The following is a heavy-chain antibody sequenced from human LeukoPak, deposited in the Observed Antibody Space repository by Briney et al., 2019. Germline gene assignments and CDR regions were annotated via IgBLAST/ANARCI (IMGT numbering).Heavy chain of an antibody. Sequence: ASVKVSCKASGYTFTGYYMHWVRQAPGQGLEWMGWINPNSGGTNYAQKFQGRVTMTRDTSISTAYMELSRLRSDDTAVYYCARDGAGITMVRGVIRNYHYYYGMDVWGQGTTVTVSS. CDR3: ARDGAGITMVRGVIRNYHYYYGMDV. CDR2: INPNSGGT. D-gene: IGHD3-10*01. V-gene: IGHV1-2*02. CDR1: GYTFTGYY. J-gene: IGHJ6*02.